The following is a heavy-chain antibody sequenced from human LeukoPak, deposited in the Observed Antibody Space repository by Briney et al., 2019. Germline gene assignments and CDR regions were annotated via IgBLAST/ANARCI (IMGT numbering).Heavy chain of an antibody. V-gene: IGHV4-4*07. CDR1: GGSISSYY. Sequence: PSETLSLTCTVSGGSISSYYWSWIRQPAGKGLEWIGRIYTSGSTNYNPSLKSRVTMSVDTSKNQFSLKLSSVTAADTAVYYCARDRPAVAGYHDAFDIWGQGTMVTVSS. D-gene: IGHD6-19*01. CDR3: ARDRPAVAGYHDAFDI. J-gene: IGHJ3*02. CDR2: IYTSGST.